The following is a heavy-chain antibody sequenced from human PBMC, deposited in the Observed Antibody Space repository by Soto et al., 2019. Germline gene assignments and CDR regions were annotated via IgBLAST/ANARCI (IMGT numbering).Heavy chain of an antibody. D-gene: IGHD3-22*01. J-gene: IGHJ4*02. CDR3: ARGGGEYYYDSSGYYYPFDY. CDR2: INPSGGST. CDR1: GYTFTSYY. Sequence: ASVKVSCKASGYTFTSYYMHWVRQAPGQGLEWMGIINPSGGSTSYAQKFQGRVTMTRDTSTSTVYMELSSLRSEDTAVYYCARGGGEYYYDSSGYYYPFDYWGQGTLVTVS. V-gene: IGHV1-46*01.